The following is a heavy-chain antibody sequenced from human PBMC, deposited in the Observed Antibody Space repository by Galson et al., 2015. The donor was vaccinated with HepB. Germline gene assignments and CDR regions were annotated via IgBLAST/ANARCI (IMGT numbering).Heavy chain of an antibody. J-gene: IGHJ6*02. V-gene: IGHV2-70*01. CDR2: IDWDDDK. CDR1: GFSLSTSGMC. Sequence: PALVKPTQTLTLTCTFSGFSLSTSGMCVSWIRQPPGKALEWLALIDWDDDKYYSTSLKTRLTISKDTSKNQVVLTMTNMDPVDTATYYCARLMGGRGPDYYYYYGMDVWGQGTTVTVSS. D-gene: IGHD1-26*01. CDR3: ARLMGGRGPDYYYYYGMDV.